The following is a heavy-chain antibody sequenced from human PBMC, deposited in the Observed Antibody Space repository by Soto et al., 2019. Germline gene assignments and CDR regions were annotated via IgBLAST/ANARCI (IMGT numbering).Heavy chain of an antibody. Sequence: QVQLQQWGAGLLKPSETLSLTCAVYGGSFSGYYWSWIRQPPGKGLEWIGEINHSGSTNYNPSLKSRVTISVDTSKNQFSLKLSSVTAADTAMYYCARGWGRIFDYWGQGTLVTVSS. J-gene: IGHJ4*02. D-gene: IGHD7-27*01. CDR1: GGSFSGYY. CDR2: INHSGST. V-gene: IGHV4-34*01. CDR3: ARGWGRIFDY.